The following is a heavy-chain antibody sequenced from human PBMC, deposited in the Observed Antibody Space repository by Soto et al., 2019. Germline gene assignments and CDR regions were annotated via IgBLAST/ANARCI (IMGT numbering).Heavy chain of an antibody. Sequence: QVQLVQSGAEVKKPGSSVKVSCKASGGTFSSYAISWVRQAPGQGLEWMGGINPNSGGTNYAQKFQGRVTMTRDTSISTAYMELSRLRSDDTAVYYCARDLSQHYGDFPVGWYYFDYWGQGTLVTVSS. CDR2: INPNSGGT. V-gene: IGHV1-2*02. CDR3: ARDLSQHYGDFPVGWYYFDY. J-gene: IGHJ4*02. D-gene: IGHD4-17*01. CDR1: GGTFSSYA.